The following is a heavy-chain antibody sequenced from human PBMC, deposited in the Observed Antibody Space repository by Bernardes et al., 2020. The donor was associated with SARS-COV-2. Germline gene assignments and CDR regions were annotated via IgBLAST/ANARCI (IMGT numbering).Heavy chain of an antibody. D-gene: IGHD3-22*01. Sequence: GGSLRLSCSTSGFTLGDYGISWCRQAPVKGLEWVVVVRVTSAGATTEYAASVKGRFTIPRDDAKSIVYLQMNSLQTEDTAVYYCTRDVLYEKVGFDYWGQGTLVTVSS. V-gene: IGHV3-49*03. CDR2: VRVTSAGATT. CDR1: GFTLGDYG. CDR3: TRDVLYEKVGFDY. J-gene: IGHJ4*02.